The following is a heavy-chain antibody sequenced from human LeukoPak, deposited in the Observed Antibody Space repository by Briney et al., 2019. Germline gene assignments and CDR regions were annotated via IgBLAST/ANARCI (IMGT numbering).Heavy chain of an antibody. CDR1: GFTFSSYE. Sequence: PGGSLRLSCAASGFTFSSYEMNWVRQAPGKGLEWVSYISSSGSTIYYADSVKGRFTISRDNAKNSLYLQMNSLRAEDTAVYYCARDKVVVVAATYYYYMDVWGKGTTVTVSS. J-gene: IGHJ6*03. CDR3: ARDKVVVVAATYYYYMDV. CDR2: ISSSGSTI. V-gene: IGHV3-48*03. D-gene: IGHD2-15*01.